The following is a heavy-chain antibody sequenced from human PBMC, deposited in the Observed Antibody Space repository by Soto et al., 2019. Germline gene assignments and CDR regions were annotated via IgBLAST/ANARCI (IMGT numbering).Heavy chain of an antibody. CDR3: ARDPPGIRFLEWLSPYYYYYGMDV. CDR2: ISAYNGNT. J-gene: IGHJ6*02. D-gene: IGHD3-3*01. V-gene: IGHV1-18*04. Sequence: SVKVSCKASVYTFTSYGISWVRQAPGQGLEWMGWISAYNGNTNYAQKLQGRVTMTTDTSTSTAYMELRSLRSDDTAVYYCARDPPGIRFLEWLSPYYYYYGMDVWGQGTTVTASS. CDR1: VYTFTSYG.